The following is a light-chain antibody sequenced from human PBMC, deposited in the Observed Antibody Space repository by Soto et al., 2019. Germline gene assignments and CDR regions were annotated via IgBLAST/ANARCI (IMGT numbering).Light chain of an antibody. CDR1: QTISRY. CDR2: TTS. Sequence: DIQMTQSPSPLSASVGDRVTITCRASQTISRYLNWYQQKPGEAPRLLIYTTSSLESGVPSRFSGSGSETEFTLTITSLQPEDSATYYCQQRNSYPRTFGQGTKVDIK. CDR3: QQRNSYPRT. V-gene: IGKV1-17*01. J-gene: IGKJ2*01.